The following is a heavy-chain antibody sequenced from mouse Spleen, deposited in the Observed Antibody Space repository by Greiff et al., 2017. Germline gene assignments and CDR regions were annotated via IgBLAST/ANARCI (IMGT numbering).Heavy chain of an antibody. J-gene: IGHJ2*01. V-gene: IGHV5-17*02. D-gene: IGHD4-1*01. CDR3: GRSNWEYYFDY. CDR1: GFTFSSFG. Sequence: EVKVVESGGGLVQPGGSRKLSCAASGFTFSSFGMHWVRQAPEKGLEWVAYISSGSSTIYYSDTVKGRFTISRDNPKNTMFLKMTSLRSEDTSMYYCGRSNWEYYFDYWGQGTTLTVSS. CDR2: ISSGSSTI.